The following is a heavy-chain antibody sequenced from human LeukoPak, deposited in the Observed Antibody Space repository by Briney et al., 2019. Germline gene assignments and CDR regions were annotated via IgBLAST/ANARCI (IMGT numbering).Heavy chain of an antibody. Sequence: PSETLSLTCAVSGGSISSNNWWIWVRQSPEKGLEWIGEIYHDGSTNYNPSLKSRVTISMDKSKNQLSLKLNFVTAADTAVYYCARLAGTSITHDALDIWGQGTMVTVSS. CDR2: IYHDGST. CDR1: GGSISSNNW. J-gene: IGHJ3*02. D-gene: IGHD1-14*01. CDR3: ARLAGTSITHDALDI. V-gene: IGHV4-4*02.